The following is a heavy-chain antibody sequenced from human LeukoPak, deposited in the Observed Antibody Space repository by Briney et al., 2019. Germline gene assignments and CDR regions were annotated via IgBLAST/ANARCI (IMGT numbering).Heavy chain of an antibody. V-gene: IGHV1-46*01. D-gene: IGHD1-26*01. Sequence: ASVKVSCKASGYTFTSYYMHWVRQAPGQGLEWMGLINPSGSSTSYAQKFQGRLSLTRDMSTSTDYMELSSLRSEDTAVYYCARDSIVGATTWFDPWGQGTLVTVSS. CDR1: GYTFTSYY. CDR3: ARDSIVGATTWFDP. J-gene: IGHJ5*02. CDR2: INPSGSST.